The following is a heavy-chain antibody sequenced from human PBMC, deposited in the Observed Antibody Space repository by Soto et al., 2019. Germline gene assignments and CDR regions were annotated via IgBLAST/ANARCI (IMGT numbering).Heavy chain of an antibody. J-gene: IGHJ4*02. V-gene: IGHV3-23*01. D-gene: IGHD3-16*01. CDR1: GFTFGIYA. Sequence: EDHLLESGGGLVQPGGSLRLSCAASGFTFGIYAMAWVRQAPGKGLEWVSGISSDGGFKGYIDSVRGRFTISRDNSNSRLYLQMNSLRAYDTAIYYCAKYTRTEHLGESWGQGTLVTVSS. CDR3: AKYTRTEHLGES. CDR2: ISSDGGFK.